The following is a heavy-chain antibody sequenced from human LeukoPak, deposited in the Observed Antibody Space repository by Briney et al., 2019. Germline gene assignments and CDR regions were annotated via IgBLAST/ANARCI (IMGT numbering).Heavy chain of an antibody. CDR1: GFTFSSYS. CDR2: ISSSSSYI. D-gene: IGHD4-17*01. V-gene: IGHV3-21*01. CDR3: AIAYGGYTPGDY. J-gene: IGHJ4*02. Sequence: PGGSLRLSCAASGFTFSSYSMNWVRQAPGKGLEWVSSISSSSSYIYYADSVKGRFTISRDNAKNSLYLQMNSLRAEDTAVYYCAIAYGGYTPGDYWGQGTLVTVSS.